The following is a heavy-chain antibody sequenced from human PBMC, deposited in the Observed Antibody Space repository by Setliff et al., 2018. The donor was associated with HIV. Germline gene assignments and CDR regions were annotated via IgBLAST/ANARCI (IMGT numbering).Heavy chain of an antibody. CDR3: ARDVGGVHMATNFDF. D-gene: IGHD1-26*01. CDR1: GGSIVSYY. J-gene: IGHJ4*02. CDR2: IYSSGNT. Sequence: PSETLSLTCTVSGGSIVSYYWTWIRQPAGTGLEWMGRIYSSGNTEYNPSLKGRVTMSVDTSENQFSLRLASVTAADTAVYYCARDVGGVHMATNFDFWGQGTLVTVSS. V-gene: IGHV4-4*07.